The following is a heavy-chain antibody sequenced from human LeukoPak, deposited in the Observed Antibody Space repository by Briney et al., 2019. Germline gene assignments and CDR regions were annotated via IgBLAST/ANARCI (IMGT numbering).Heavy chain of an antibody. J-gene: IGHJ5*02. Sequence: SVKVSCKASGGTFSSYAISWVRQAPGQGLEWMGGNIPIFGTANYAQKFQGRVTITADESTSTAYMELSSLRSEDTAVYYCARDRIQFSLSWFDPWGQGTLVTVSS. CDR2: NIPIFGTA. D-gene: IGHD5-18*01. CDR3: ARDRIQFSLSWFDP. V-gene: IGHV1-69*01. CDR1: GGTFSSYA.